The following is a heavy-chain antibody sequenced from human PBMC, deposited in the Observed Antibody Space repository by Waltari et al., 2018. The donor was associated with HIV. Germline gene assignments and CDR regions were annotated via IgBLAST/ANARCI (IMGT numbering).Heavy chain of an antibody. CDR1: GFTFSNYA. CDR3: AKEGIIVITDAFDI. V-gene: IGHV3-23*01. Sequence: EVQLLESGGGLVQPGGSLRLSCAASGFTFSNYAMSGVRQAPGKGREWVSRTSGSGGSTYYADSVKGRFTVSRDNSKHTLFLQMNSLRAEDTALYYCAKEGIIVITDAFDIWGQGTMVIVSS. D-gene: IGHD3-22*01. CDR2: TSGSGGST. J-gene: IGHJ3*02.